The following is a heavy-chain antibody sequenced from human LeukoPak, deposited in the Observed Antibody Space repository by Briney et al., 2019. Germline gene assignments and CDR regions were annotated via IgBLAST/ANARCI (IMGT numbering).Heavy chain of an antibody. D-gene: IGHD2-15*01. CDR2: ISDDSSFT. V-gene: IGHV3-23*01. J-gene: IGHJ4*02. CDR1: GFTFSSYW. CDR3: AKGRCSGVGCDSFHS. Sequence: TGGSLRLSCAASGFTFSSYWMNWARQAPGKGLECISTISDDSSFTYYADSVKGRSAISRDDSKNTLYLQMNNLKVEDTAVYYCAKGRCSGVGCDSFHSWGQGALVTVSS.